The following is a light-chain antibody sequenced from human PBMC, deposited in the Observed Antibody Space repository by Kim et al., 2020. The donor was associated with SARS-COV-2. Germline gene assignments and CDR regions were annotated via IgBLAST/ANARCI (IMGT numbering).Light chain of an antibody. CDR1: QRISTY. CDR2: AAS. V-gene: IGKV1-39*01. CDR3: QQSYHAPWT. J-gene: IGKJ1*01. Sequence: DIQMTQSPSSLSASLGDRVTITCRASQRISTYLNWYQQKPGKAPNLLIYAASNLQRGVPSRFSGSGSGTDFTLTISSLQPEDFATYYCQQSYHAPWTFGQGTKVDIK.